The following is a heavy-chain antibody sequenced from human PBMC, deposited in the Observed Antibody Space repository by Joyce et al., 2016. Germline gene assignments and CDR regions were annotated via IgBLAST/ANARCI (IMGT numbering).Heavy chain of an antibody. CDR3: ARSHTYYDSFFDY. D-gene: IGHD3-3*01. CDR1: GGTFSSYA. J-gene: IGHJ4*02. CDR2: IMPMFGTA. V-gene: IGHV1-69*01. Sequence: QVQLVQSGAEVKKPGSSVKVSCKASGGTFSSYAISWVRQAPGQGLEWVGGIMPMFGTANYAQKFQGRVTITADESTSTAYMELSSLRSEDTAVYYCARSHTYYDSFFDYWGQGTLVTVSS.